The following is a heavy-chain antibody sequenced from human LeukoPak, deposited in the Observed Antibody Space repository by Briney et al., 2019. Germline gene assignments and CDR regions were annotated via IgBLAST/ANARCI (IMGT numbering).Heavy chain of an antibody. CDR1: GGSISSGGYY. CDR2: IYYSGST. CDR3: ATDPRFYDAFDI. J-gene: IGHJ3*02. Sequence: TSETLSLTCTVSGGSISSGGYYWSWLRQHPEKGLEWIGYIYYSGSTYYNPSLKSRVTISVDTSKNQFSLKLSSVTAADTAVYYCATDPRFYDAFDIWGQGTMVTVSS. V-gene: IGHV4-31*03.